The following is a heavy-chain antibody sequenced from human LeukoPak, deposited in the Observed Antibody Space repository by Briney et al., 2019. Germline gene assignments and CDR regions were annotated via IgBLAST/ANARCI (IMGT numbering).Heavy chain of an antibody. CDR1: GGSVIGYS. CDR2: IYYSGST. D-gene: IGHD2-2*01. Sequence: PSETLSLTCTVFGGSVIGYSWGCIRQPPGKGLEWLGYIYYSGSTNYNPSLKSRVTISVDTSKNHFSLKLTSVTAADTAVYYCAVVLKPSVSRGQGTLVTVSS. J-gene: IGHJ4*02. CDR3: AVVLKPSVS. V-gene: IGHV4-59*02.